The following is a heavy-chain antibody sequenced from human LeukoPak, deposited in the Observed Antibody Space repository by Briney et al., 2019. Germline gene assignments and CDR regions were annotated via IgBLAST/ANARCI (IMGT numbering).Heavy chain of an antibody. V-gene: IGHV3-48*03. CDR2: IGNTGRTI. Sequence: GGSLRLSCAASGFRFSSYEMNWVRQAPGRGLEWVSYIGNTGRTIYYVDSVKGRFTISRDNAKNSLYLQMNSLRAEDTAVYYCARDSGYSYGLYYYYMDVWGKGTTVTVSS. CDR1: GFRFSSYE. D-gene: IGHD5-18*01. J-gene: IGHJ6*03. CDR3: ARDSGYSYGLYYYYMDV.